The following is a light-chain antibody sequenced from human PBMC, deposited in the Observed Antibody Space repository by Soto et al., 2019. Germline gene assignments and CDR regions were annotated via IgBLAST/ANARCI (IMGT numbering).Light chain of an antibody. V-gene: IGLV2-14*01. J-gene: IGLJ1*01. CDR1: SSDVGDYNY. Sequence: QSVLTQPASVSGSPGQSITISCTGTSSDVGDYNYVSWYQQHPGKAPKVMIYEVSHRPSGVSNRFSGSKSGNTASLTISGLQGEDEADYYCSSYTTTTTLEVFGTGTKLTVL. CDR2: EVS. CDR3: SSYTTTTTLEV.